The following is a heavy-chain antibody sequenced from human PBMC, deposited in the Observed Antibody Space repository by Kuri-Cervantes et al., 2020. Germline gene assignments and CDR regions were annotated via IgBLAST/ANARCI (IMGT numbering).Heavy chain of an antibody. V-gene: IGHV4-38-2*01. Sequence: GSLRLSCAVSGYSISSGYYWGWIRQPPGKGLEWIGSIYHSGSTYYNPSLKSRVTISVDTSKNQFSLKLSSVTAADTAVYYCVRHEGVRNSLVDYYYMDVWGKGTTVTVSS. CDR1: GYSISSGYY. CDR2: IYHSGST. J-gene: IGHJ6*03. D-gene: IGHD1-14*01. CDR3: VRHEGVRNSLVDYYYMDV.